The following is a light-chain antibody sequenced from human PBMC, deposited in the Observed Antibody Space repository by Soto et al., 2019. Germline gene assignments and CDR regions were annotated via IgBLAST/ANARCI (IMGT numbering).Light chain of an antibody. V-gene: IGLV2-14*01. Sequence: QSALTQPASVSGSPGQSIAISCTGSSSDIGDYNYVSWYQQHPGKAPKLMIFDVSNRPSGVSNRFSGSMSGNTASLTISGLQPEDEADYYCSSYTGGSTVVFCGGTQLTVL. CDR3: SSYTGGSTVV. CDR2: DVS. J-gene: IGLJ2*01. CDR1: SSDIGDYNY.